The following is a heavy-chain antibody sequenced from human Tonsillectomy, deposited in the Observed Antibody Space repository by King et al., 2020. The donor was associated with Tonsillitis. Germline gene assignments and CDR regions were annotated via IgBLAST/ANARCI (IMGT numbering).Heavy chain of an antibody. J-gene: IGHJ4*02. Sequence: QLQESGSGLVKPSEALSLTCAVSGGSISTGGYSWSWIRQPPGKGLEWIAYIYHVGNPFYRSSLQSRVTISVDSSRNQFSLKLTSVTAADTAMYYCARGYFYDGGGSARTYYFDSWGQGTLVTVSS. V-gene: IGHV4-30-2*01. D-gene: IGHD3-22*01. CDR3: ARGYFYDGGGSARTYYFDS. CDR1: GGSISTGGYS. CDR2: IYHVGNP.